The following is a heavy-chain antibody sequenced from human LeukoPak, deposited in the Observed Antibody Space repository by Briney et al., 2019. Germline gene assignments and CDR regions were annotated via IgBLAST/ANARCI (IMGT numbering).Heavy chain of an antibody. CDR2: ISGSGGST. CDR1: GFTFSNYA. Sequence: SGGSLRLSCAASGFTFSNYAMSWVRQAPGKGLEWVSTISGSGGSTYYADSVKGRFTFSRDNSKNTLYLQMNSLRGDDTAVYYCARVQYSYGYYGSFYWGQGTLVTVSS. V-gene: IGHV3-23*01. J-gene: IGHJ4*02. CDR3: ARVQYSYGYYGSFY. D-gene: IGHD5-18*01.